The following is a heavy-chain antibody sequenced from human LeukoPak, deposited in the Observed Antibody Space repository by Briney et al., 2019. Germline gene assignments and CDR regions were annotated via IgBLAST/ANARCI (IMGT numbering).Heavy chain of an antibody. CDR2: IIPIFGTA. V-gene: IGHV1-69*13. CDR3: ARDASPYCSSTTCSHGMDV. D-gene: IGHD2-2*01. J-gene: IGHJ6*02. CDR1: GGTFSSYA. Sequence: ASVKVSCKASGGTFSSYAISWVRQAPGQGLEWMGGIIPIFGTANYAQKFQGRVTITADESTSTAYMELSSLRSDDTAVYYCARDASPYCSSTTCSHGMDVWGQGTTVTVSS.